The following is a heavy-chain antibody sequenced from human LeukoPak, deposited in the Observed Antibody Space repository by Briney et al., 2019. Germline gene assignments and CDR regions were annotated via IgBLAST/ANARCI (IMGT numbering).Heavy chain of an antibody. CDR1: GFTFSDYY. Sequence: GGSLRLSCAASGFTFSDYYMSWIRQAPGKGLEWVSYISSSGSTIYYADSVKGRFTISRDNAKNSLYLQMNSLRAEDTAVYYCAREGRYCTNGVCSTSLYYFGYWGQGTLVTVSS. CDR3: AREGRYCTNGVCSTSLYYFGY. V-gene: IGHV3-11*01. CDR2: ISSSGSTI. D-gene: IGHD2-8*01. J-gene: IGHJ4*02.